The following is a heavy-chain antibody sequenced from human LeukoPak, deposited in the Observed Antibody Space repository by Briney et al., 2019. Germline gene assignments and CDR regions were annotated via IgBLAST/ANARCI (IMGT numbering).Heavy chain of an antibody. D-gene: IGHD3-3*01. Sequence: ASVKVSCKASGYIFTDYYIHWVRQAPGQGLEWMGWINPNSGGTNYAQKFQGRVTMTRDTSISTAYMELSRLRSDDTAVYYCARVTYYDFWSGYRNDAFDIWGQGTMVTVSS. J-gene: IGHJ3*02. CDR2: INPNSGGT. CDR3: ARVTYYDFWSGYRNDAFDI. V-gene: IGHV1-2*02. CDR1: GYIFTDYY.